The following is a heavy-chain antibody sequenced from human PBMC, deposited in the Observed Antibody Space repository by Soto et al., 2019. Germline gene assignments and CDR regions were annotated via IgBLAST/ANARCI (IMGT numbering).Heavy chain of an antibody. Sequence: PWGSLRLAFSASGFPVRSYWVSWVRQAPGKGLEWVAKIKQDGSEKFYVNSVEGRFTISRDSTKNSLYLQMNSLRAADTAVYYCARDGTDDAFDIWGQGTMVTVSS. CDR3: ARDGTDDAFDI. CDR2: IKQDGSEK. J-gene: IGHJ3*02. V-gene: IGHV3-7*03. CDR1: GFPVRSYW.